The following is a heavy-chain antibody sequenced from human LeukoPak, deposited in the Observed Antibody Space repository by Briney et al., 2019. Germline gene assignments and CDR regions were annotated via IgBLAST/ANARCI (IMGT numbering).Heavy chain of an antibody. V-gene: IGHV4-59*08. CDR1: GGSFSSYY. CDR3: AVESYENSNYSPEVPGT. Sequence: SETLSLTCAVYGGSFSSYYWGWIRQPPGKGLEWIGYIYYSGSTNYNPSLKSRVTISVDTSKNQFSLKLSSVTAADTAVYYCAVESYENSNYSPEVPGTWGQGTLVTVSS. J-gene: IGHJ4*02. D-gene: IGHD3-22*01. CDR2: IYYSGST.